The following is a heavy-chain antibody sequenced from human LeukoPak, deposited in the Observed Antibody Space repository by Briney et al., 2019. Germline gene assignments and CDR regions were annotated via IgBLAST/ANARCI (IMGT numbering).Heavy chain of an antibody. Sequence: SETLSLTCTVSGGSISSYYWSWIRQPPGKGLEWIGYIYYSGSTNYNPSLKSRVTISVDTPKNQFSLKLSSVTAADTAVYYCARNPLLYDSSGYYTYWYFDLWGRGTLVTVSS. CDR1: GGSISSYY. CDR3: ARNPLLYDSSGYYTYWYFDL. D-gene: IGHD3-22*01. J-gene: IGHJ2*01. V-gene: IGHV4-59*08. CDR2: IYYSGST.